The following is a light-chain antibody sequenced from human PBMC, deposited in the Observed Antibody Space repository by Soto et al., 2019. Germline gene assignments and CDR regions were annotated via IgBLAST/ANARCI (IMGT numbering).Light chain of an antibody. Sequence: EIVLTQSPGTLSLSPGERATLSCRASQSVSNNYLAWYQQKPGQAPRLLIYGASNRATGIPDRFSGSGSGTDFTLTISSIEPEDFAVYYCQHRSNWSYTFGQGTKVDIK. CDR3: QHRSNWSYT. V-gene: IGKV3D-20*02. CDR2: GAS. CDR1: QSVSNNY. J-gene: IGKJ2*01.